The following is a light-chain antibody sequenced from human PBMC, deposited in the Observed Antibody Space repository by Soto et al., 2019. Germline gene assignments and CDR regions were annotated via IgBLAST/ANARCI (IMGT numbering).Light chain of an antibody. CDR2: GAS. CDR1: QIVTSDY. Sequence: EIVLTQSPGTLSLSPGERATLSCRASQIVTSDYLATYQQKPGQAPRLLIHGASTRASGIPDRFIGSGSGTSFTLPIGRLEPELFAVFHGQQYEWSSATFGQGTKLEIK. CDR3: QQYEWSSAT. V-gene: IGKV3-20*01. J-gene: IGKJ2*01.